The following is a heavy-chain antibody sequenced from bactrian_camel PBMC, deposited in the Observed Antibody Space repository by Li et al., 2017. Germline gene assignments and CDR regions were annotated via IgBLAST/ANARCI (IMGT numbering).Heavy chain of an antibody. Sequence: DAQLVESGGGSVQTGESLRLSCKVSGYKFNNYCVGWFRQAPGKEREGVAATYTSSGELYYADSVKDRFAISRDDTTRTFYLQMNSLKPEDSAMYYCAEYLDPNTYRSGEQCIGTRPYRGQGTQVTVS. V-gene: IGHV3S40*01. CDR1: GYKFNNYC. D-gene: IGHD7*01. CDR3: AEYLDPNTYRSGEQCIGTRPY. J-gene: IGHJ4*01. CDR2: TYTSSGEL.